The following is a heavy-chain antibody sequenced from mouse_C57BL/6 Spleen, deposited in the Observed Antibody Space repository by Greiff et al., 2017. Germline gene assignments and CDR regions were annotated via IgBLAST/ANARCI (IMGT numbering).Heavy chain of an antibody. CDR1: GYSITSGYY. D-gene: IGHD2-2*01. CDR3: ARGGDGYDWYFDV. J-gene: IGHJ1*03. V-gene: IGHV3-6*01. CDR2: ISYDGSN. Sequence: EVQLQESGPGLVKPSQSLSLTCSVTGYSITSGYYWNWIRQFPGNKLEWMGYISYDGSNNYNPSLKNRISITRDTSKNQFFLKLNSVTTEDTATYYCARGGDGYDWYFDVWGTGTTVTVSS.